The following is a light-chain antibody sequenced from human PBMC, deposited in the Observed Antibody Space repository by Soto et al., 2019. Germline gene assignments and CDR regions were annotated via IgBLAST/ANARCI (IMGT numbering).Light chain of an antibody. CDR2: DVS. CDR1: GSDIGTYNR. CDR3: SSYTSSSTYV. J-gene: IGLJ1*01. Sequence: QSVLTQPPSVSGSPGQSVAISCTGTGSDIGTYNRVSWYQQPPGTAPKLIIYDVSDRPSGVPDRFSGSKSGNTASLTISGLQAEDEADYYCSSYTSSSTYVFGTGNKVTVL. V-gene: IGLV2-18*02.